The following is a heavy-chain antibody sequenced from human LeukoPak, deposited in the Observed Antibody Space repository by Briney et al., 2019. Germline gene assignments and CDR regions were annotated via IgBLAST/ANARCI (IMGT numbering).Heavy chain of an antibody. D-gene: IGHD6-19*01. J-gene: IGHJ4*02. Sequence: SGPALVKPTQTLTLTCTLSGFSLSTSGMCVSWIRQPPGKALEWLARIDWDDDKYYSTSLKTRLTISKDTSKNQVVLTMTNMDPVDTATYYCARILPSSGWYYFDYWGQGTLVTVSS. V-gene: IGHV2-70*11. CDR2: IDWDDDK. CDR3: ARILPSSGWYYFDY. CDR1: GFSLSTSGMC.